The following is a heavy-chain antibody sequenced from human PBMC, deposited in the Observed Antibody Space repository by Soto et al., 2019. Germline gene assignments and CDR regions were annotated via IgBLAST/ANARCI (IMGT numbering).Heavy chain of an antibody. CDR2: IIPIVETP. D-gene: IGHD3-22*01. Sequence: SVKVSCKASGGTFNSYDINWVRQAPGQGLEWMGGIIPIVETPKYAQKFQGRVTITADESTNTVYMELSSLRSEDTAMYYCARLSRPNYYDTSGFFKDNWFDPWGQGTLVTVSS. CDR3: ARLSRPNYYDTSGFFKDNWFDP. J-gene: IGHJ5*02. CDR1: GGTFNSYD. V-gene: IGHV1-69*13.